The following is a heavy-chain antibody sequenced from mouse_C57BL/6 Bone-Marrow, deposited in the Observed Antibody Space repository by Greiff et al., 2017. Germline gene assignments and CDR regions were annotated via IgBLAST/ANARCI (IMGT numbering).Heavy chain of an antibody. CDR1: GYTFTSYW. CDR3: ARITTVVATAPYYAMDY. V-gene: IGHV1-59*01. Sequence: VQLQQPGAELVRPGTSVKLSCKASGYTFTSYWMHWVKQRPGQGLECIGVIDPSDSSTNYHQTFKGKATLTVDTSSTTAYMQLSSLTSEDSAVYYCARITTVVATAPYYAMDYWGQGTSVTVSS. D-gene: IGHD1-1*01. CDR2: IDPSDSST. J-gene: IGHJ4*01.